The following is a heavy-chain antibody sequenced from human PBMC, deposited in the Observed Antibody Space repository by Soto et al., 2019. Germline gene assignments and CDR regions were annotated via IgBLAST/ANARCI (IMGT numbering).Heavy chain of an antibody. J-gene: IGHJ6*02. Sequence: SETLSLTCTVSGGSVSSGSYYWSWIRQPPGKGLEWIGYIYYSGSTNYNPSLKSRVTISVDTSKNQFSLKLSSVTAADTAVYYCARGAYSNYEQPVKYYYGMDVWGQGTTVTVSS. V-gene: IGHV4-61*01. D-gene: IGHD4-4*01. CDR1: GGSVSSGSYY. CDR2: IYYSGST. CDR3: ARGAYSNYEQPVKYYYGMDV.